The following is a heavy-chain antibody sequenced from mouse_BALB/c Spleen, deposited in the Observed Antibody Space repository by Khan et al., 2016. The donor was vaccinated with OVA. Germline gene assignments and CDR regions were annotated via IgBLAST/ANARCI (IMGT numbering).Heavy chain of an antibody. CDR2: ISYSGST. CDR3: ASELGRYYAMDY. CDR1: GYSITSDYA. D-gene: IGHD4-1*01. V-gene: IGHV3-2*02. Sequence: EVPLQESGPGLVKPSQSLSLTCTVAGYSITSDYAWNWIRQFPENKLEWMGYISYSGSTGYNPSLKSRISITRDTSKNQFFLQLNSVTTEDTATYYCASELGRYYAMDYWGQGTSVTVSS. J-gene: IGHJ4*01.